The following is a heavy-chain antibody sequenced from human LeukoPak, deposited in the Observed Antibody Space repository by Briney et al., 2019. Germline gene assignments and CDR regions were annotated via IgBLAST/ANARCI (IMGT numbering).Heavy chain of an antibody. J-gene: IGHJ6*02. Sequence: GGSLRLSCAASGFTFSSYAMSWVRQAPGKGLEWVSSISGSGNRTYYADSVKGRFTISRDNSKNTLFLQMNSLRAEDTAVYYCAKNLYCGGGSCYPSALGMDVWGQGTAVTVSS. CDR3: AKNLYCGGGSCYPSALGMDV. CDR2: ISGSGNRT. D-gene: IGHD2-15*01. V-gene: IGHV3-23*01. CDR1: GFTFSSYA.